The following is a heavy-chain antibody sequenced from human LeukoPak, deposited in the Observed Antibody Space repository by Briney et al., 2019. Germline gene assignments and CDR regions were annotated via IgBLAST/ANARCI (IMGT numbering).Heavy chain of an antibody. Sequence: GGSLRLSCAASGFTFSSYAMSWVRQAPGKGLEWVSAISGSGGSTYCADSVKGRFTISRDNSKDTLYLQMNSLRAEDTAVYYCAKDYGDYVFYFDYWGQGTLVTVSS. D-gene: IGHD4-17*01. J-gene: IGHJ4*02. V-gene: IGHV3-23*01. CDR1: GFTFSSYA. CDR3: AKDYGDYVFYFDY. CDR2: ISGSGGST.